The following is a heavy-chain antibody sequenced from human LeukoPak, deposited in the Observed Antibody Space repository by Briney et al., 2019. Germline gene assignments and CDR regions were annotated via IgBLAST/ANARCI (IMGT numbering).Heavy chain of an antibody. V-gene: IGHV4-59*01. J-gene: IGHJ4*02. CDR3: ARSTEGRTFDY. CDR2: IYYSGST. Sequence: PSETLSLTCTVSGGSISSYYWSWIRQPPGKGLEWIGYIYYSGSTNYNPSLKSRVTISVDTSKNQFSLKLSSVTAADTAVYYCARSTEGRTFDYWGQGTLVTVSS. CDR1: GGSISSYY. D-gene: IGHD3-10*01.